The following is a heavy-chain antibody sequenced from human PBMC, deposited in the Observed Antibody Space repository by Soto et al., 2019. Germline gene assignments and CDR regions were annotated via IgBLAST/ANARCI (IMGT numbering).Heavy chain of an antibody. CDR1: GGSISSYD. CDR3: ARDPGYCSSTSCPRYYYYGMDV. Sequence: SETLSLTCTVSGGSISSYDWSWIRQPPGKGLEWIGYIYYSGSTNYNPSLKSRVTISVDTSKNQFSLKLSSVTAADTAVYYCARDPGYCSSTSCPRYYYYGMDVWGQGTTVTAP. J-gene: IGHJ6*02. V-gene: IGHV4-59*01. D-gene: IGHD2-2*01. CDR2: IYYSGST.